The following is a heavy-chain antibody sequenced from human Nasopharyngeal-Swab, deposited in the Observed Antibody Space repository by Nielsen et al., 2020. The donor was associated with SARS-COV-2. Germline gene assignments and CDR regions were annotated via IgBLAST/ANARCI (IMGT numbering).Heavy chain of an antibody. J-gene: IGHJ4*02. V-gene: IGHV3-23*01. CDR2: ISGSGGST. CDR1: GFTFSSYA. CDR3: AKVLFIAEAGPIDY. D-gene: IGHD6-19*01. Sequence: GGSLRLSCAASGFTFSSYAMSWVRQAPGKGLEWVSAISGSGGSTYYADSVKGRFTISRDNSKNTLYLQMNSLRAEDTAVYYCAKVLFIAEAGPIDYWGQGTLVTVSS.